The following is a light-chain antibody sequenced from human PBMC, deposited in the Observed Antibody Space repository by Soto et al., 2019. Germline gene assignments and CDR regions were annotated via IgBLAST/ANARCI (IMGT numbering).Light chain of an antibody. CDR3: SSYSPSSLL. CDR1: SNDVGGYGY. V-gene: IGLV2-14*01. CDR2: EVS. Sequence: QSVPTQPASVSGSPGETITISCTGTSNDVGGYGYVSWYRQYAGKAPTLMVSEVSYRPSGVSDRFSGSKSGTTAFLTISGLQTEDEGHYYCSSYSPSSLLFGGGTKVTVL. J-gene: IGLJ3*02.